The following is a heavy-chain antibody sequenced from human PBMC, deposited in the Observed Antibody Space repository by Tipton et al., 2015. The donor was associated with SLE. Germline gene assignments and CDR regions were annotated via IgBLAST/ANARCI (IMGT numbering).Heavy chain of an antibody. D-gene: IGHD1-20*01. CDR2: INPNRGGT. V-gene: IGHV1-2*06. CDR3: ARDGHKWNFDY. CDR1: GYTFTDYY. J-gene: IGHJ4*02. Sequence: QVQLVQSGAEVKKPGASVKVSCKASGYTFTDYYIHWVRQAPGQGLEWMGRINPNRGGTICAQKFQGRVTMTRDTSISTAYMELSRLRSDDTAVYYCARDGHKWNFDYWGQGTLVTVSS.